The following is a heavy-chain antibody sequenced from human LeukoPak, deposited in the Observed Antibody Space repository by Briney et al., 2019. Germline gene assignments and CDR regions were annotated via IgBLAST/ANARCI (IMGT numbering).Heavy chain of an antibody. CDR1: GFTFSSYS. CDR2: ISGSGDST. V-gene: IGHV3-23*01. D-gene: IGHD5-24*01. Sequence: PGGSLRLSCAASGFTFSSYSMNWVRQAPGEGLEWVSAISGSGDSTYYADSVKGRFTISRDNSKNTVYLQMNTLRAEDTAVYYCARKLLEMATTTRGQGTLVTVSS. CDR3: ARKLLEMATTT. J-gene: IGHJ4*02.